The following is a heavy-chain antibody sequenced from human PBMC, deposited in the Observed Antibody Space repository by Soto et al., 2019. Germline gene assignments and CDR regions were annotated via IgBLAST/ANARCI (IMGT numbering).Heavy chain of an antibody. CDR2: ISAYNGNT. Sequence: ASVKVSCKASGYTLTSYGISWVRQAPGQGLEWMGWISAYNGNTNYAQKLQGRVTMTTDTSTSTAYMELRSLRSDDTAVYYCASSGGDSRFGAFDIWGQGTMVTVSS. CDR1: GYTLTSYG. V-gene: IGHV1-18*04. D-gene: IGHD2-21*02. J-gene: IGHJ3*02. CDR3: ASSGGDSRFGAFDI.